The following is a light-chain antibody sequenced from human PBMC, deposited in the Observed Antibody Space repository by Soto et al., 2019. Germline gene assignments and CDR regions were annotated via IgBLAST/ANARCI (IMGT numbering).Light chain of an antibody. J-gene: IGLJ1*01. CDR3: AAWDDGLNGYYV. CDR1: SSNIGSNY. Sequence: QSVLTQPPSASGTPGQRVTISCSGSSSNIGSNYVYWYQQLPGTAPKLLIYRNNQRPSGVPDRFSGSKSGTSASLAISGLQSEDEADYYCAAWDDGLNGYYVFGIGTKLTVL. V-gene: IGLV1-47*01. CDR2: RNN.